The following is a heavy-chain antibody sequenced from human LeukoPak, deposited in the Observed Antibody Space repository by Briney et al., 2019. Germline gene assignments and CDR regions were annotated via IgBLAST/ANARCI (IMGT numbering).Heavy chain of an antibody. Sequence: PGGSLRLSCVASGFTLDDYALHWVRHAPGKGLEWISLISGDGDKTYYADCVKGRFTISRDKIKNSLYLQMSSLRAEDTALYYCTKGVRSGTHYNCFDHWGQGTRVTVSS. CDR2: ISGDGDKT. V-gene: IGHV3-43*02. CDR1: GFTLDDYA. CDR3: TKGVRSGTHYNCFDH. J-gene: IGHJ5*02. D-gene: IGHD1-26*01.